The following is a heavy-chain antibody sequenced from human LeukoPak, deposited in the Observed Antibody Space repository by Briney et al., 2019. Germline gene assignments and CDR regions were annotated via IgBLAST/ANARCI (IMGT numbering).Heavy chain of an antibody. V-gene: IGHV6-1*01. D-gene: IGHD5-24*01. CDR3: ARWCRDGYNYPYDAFDI. CDR1: GDSVSSNSAA. J-gene: IGHJ3*02. Sequence: SQTLSLTCAISGDSVSSNSAAWNWIRQSPSRGLEWLGRTYYRSKWYNDYAVSVKSRITINPDTSKNQFSLQLNSVTPEDTAVYYCARWCRDGYNYPYDAFDIWGQGTMVTVSS. CDR2: TYYRSKWYN.